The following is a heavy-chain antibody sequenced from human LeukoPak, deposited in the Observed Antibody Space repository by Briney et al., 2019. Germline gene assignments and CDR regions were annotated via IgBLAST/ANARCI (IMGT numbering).Heavy chain of an antibody. J-gene: IGHJ6*03. CDR2: ISGSGGST. Sequence: GGSLRLSCAASGFTFSSYAMSWVRQAPGKGLEWVSAISGSGGSTYYADSVKGRFTISRDNSKNTLYLQMNSLRAEDTAVYYCARVRGARYYYYMDVWGKGTTVTVSS. D-gene: IGHD3-10*01. CDR1: GFTFSSYA. V-gene: IGHV3-23*01. CDR3: ARVRGARYYYYMDV.